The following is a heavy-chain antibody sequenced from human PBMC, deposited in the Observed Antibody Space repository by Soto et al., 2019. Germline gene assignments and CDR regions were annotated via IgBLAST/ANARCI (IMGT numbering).Heavy chain of an antibody. CDR1: GFTFSSYD. Sequence: EVQLLESGGGLVQPGGSLRLSCAASGFTFSSYDMSWVRQAPGKGLEWVSTISGSGGSTYYADSVKGRFTISRDNSKNTLYLQMNSLRAEDPAVYYCSNGGSSWSRFDYWGQGTLVTVSS. V-gene: IGHV3-23*01. CDR3: SNGGSSWSRFDY. J-gene: IGHJ4*02. D-gene: IGHD6-13*01. CDR2: ISGSGGST.